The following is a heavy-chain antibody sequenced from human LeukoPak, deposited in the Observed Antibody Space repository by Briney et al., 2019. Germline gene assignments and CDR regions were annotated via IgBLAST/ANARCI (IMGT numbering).Heavy chain of an antibody. Sequence: SETLSLTCAVYGGSFSGYYWSWIRQPPGKGLEWIREINHSGSTNYNPSLKSRVTISVDTSKNQFSLKLSSVTAADTAVYYCVRGARDSSDYELVKGYYFDYWGQGTLVTVSS. D-gene: IGHD3-22*01. CDR3: VRGARDSSDYELVKGYYFDY. J-gene: IGHJ4*02. CDR1: GGSFSGYY. CDR2: INHSGST. V-gene: IGHV4-34*01.